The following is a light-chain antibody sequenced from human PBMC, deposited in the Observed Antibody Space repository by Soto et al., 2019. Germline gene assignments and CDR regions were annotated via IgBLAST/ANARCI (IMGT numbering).Light chain of an antibody. Sequence: QSALTQPASVSGSPGQSITISCTGTSNDVGGYNYVSWYQQHPGKAPKLVIYDVTSRPSGVSNRFSASKSDNTASLTISGLQAEDEADYYCTSYTTSTTVIFGGGTKLTVL. CDR1: SNDVGGYNY. CDR2: DVT. V-gene: IGLV2-14*01. CDR3: TSYTTSTTVI. J-gene: IGLJ2*01.